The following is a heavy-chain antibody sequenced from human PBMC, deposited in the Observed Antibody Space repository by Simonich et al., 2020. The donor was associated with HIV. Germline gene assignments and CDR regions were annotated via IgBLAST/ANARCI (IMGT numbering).Heavy chain of an antibody. CDR3: ARGASGSYPPFDY. V-gene: IGHV3-72*01. Sequence: EVQLVESGGGLVQPGGSLRLSCAASGFTFSDHYMDWVRQAPGEGLEWVGRCRNKANSYTTEYAASVKGRFTISRDDSKNSLYLQMNSLKTEDTAVYYCARGASGSYPPFDYWGQGTLVTVSS. CDR1: GFTFSDHY. D-gene: IGHD1-26*01. J-gene: IGHJ4*02. CDR2: CRNKANSYTT.